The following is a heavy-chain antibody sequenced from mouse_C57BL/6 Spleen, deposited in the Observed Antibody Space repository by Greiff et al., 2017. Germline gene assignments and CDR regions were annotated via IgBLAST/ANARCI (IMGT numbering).Heavy chain of an antibody. J-gene: IGHJ3*01. CDR2: ISSGSSTI. Sequence: EVKLEESGGGLVKPGGSLKLSCAASGFTFSDYGMHWVRQAPEKGLEWVAYISSGSSTIYYADTVKGRFTISRDNAKNTVFLQMTSLRSEDSAMYYCARDGYFAWFAYWGQGTLVTVSA. D-gene: IGHD2-3*01. CDR3: ARDGYFAWFAY. V-gene: IGHV5-17*01. CDR1: GFTFSDYG.